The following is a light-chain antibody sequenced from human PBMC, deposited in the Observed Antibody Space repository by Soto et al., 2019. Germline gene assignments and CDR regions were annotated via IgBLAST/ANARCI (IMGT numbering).Light chain of an antibody. CDR2: GAS. CDR1: QSVSSN. Sequence: EIVMTQSPATLSVSPGERATLSCRASQSVSSNLAWYPQKPGQAPRLLIYGASTRATGIPARFSGGGSGTEYTLTTSSLQSEDLAVYYCQQYNNWPRTFGQGTKLEIK. V-gene: IGKV3-15*01. J-gene: IGKJ2*01. CDR3: QQYNNWPRT.